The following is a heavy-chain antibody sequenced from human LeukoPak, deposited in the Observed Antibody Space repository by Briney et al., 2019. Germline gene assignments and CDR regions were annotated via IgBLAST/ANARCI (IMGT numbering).Heavy chain of an antibody. Sequence: GGSLRLSCAASGFTFSSYAMSWVRQAPGKGLEWVSAISGSGGSTYYADSVKGRFTISRDNSKNTLYLQMNSLRAEDTAVYYCARDSMVRGVLDYWGQGTLVTVSS. CDR2: ISGSGGST. D-gene: IGHD3-10*01. J-gene: IGHJ4*02. CDR1: GFTFSSYA. CDR3: ARDSMVRGVLDY. V-gene: IGHV3-23*01.